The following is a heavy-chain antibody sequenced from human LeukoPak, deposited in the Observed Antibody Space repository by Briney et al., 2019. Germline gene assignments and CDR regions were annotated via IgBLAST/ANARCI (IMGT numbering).Heavy chain of an antibody. CDR1: GGSFSGYY. V-gene: IGHV4-34*01. CDR2: INHSGST. CDR3: ASDHAPKGFDY. J-gene: IGHJ4*02. D-gene: IGHD1-14*01. Sequence: KPSETLSLTCAVYGGSFSGYYWSWIRQPPGKGLEWIREINHSGSTNYNPSLKSRVTISVDTSKNQFSLKLSSVTAADTAVYYCASDHAPKGFDYWGQGTLVTVSS.